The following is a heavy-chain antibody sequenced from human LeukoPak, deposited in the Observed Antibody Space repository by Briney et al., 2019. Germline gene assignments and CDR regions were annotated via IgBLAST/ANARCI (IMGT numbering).Heavy chain of an antibody. CDR2: ISAYNGNT. CDR3: ARKEQQLAFDY. CDR1: GYTFTSYG. J-gene: IGHJ4*02. Sequence: GASVKVSCKASGYTFTSYGISWVRQAPGRGLEWMGWISAYNGNTHYAQRLQGRVTMTTDTSTSTAYMELRSLRSDDTAMYYCARKEQQLAFDYWGQGTLVTVSS. V-gene: IGHV1-18*04. D-gene: IGHD6-13*01.